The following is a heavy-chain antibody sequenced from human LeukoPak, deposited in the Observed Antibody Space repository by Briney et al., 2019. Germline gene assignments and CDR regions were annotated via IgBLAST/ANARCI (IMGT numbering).Heavy chain of an antibody. CDR3: ARGRYYGSGSYYYYYGMDV. CDR1: GYTFTSYD. CDR2: MNPNSGNT. D-gene: IGHD3-10*01. J-gene: IGHJ6*02. V-gene: IGHV1-8*01. Sequence: AASVKVSCKASGYTFTSYDINWVRQATGQGLEWMGWMNPNSGNTGYAQKFQGRVTMTRNTSISTAYMELSSLRSEDTAVYYCARGRYYGSGSYYYYYGMDVWGQGTTVTVSS.